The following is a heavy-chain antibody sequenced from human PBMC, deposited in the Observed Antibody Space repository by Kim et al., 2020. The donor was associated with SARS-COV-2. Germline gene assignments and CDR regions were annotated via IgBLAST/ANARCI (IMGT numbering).Heavy chain of an antibody. V-gene: IGHV1-2*06. D-gene: IGHD7-27*01. CDR2: INPISGAT. CDR1: GYTFSDYY. J-gene: IGHJ6*02. CDR3: ARINAAAWGYGLDV. Sequence: ASVKVSCKASGYTFSDYYLHWVRQAPGQGLEWMGRINPISGATDYAQKFQGRVTMTRDTSISTAYMELSGLRSDDTAIFFCARINAAAWGYGLDVWGQGT.